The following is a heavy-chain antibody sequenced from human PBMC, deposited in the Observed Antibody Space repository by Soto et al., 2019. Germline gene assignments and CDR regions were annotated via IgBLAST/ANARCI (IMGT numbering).Heavy chain of an antibody. D-gene: IGHD3-10*01. CDR3: ARDPGIYYGMDV. J-gene: IGHJ6*02. V-gene: IGHV3-11*01. CDR2: ISSGGFTI. CDR1: GFTFSDYH. Sequence: QVQLVESGGGLVKPGGSLRLSCTASGFTFSDYHMTWIRQAPGKGLEWLSYISSGGFTIYYADSVKGRFTVSRDNAKNSMYLQMNTLRVEDTAVYYCARDPGIYYGMDVWGQGTTVTVSS.